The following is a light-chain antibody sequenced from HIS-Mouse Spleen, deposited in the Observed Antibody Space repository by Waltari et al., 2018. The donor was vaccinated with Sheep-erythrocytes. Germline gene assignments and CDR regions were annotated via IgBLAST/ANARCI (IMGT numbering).Light chain of an antibody. CDR2: KDS. Sequence: SYELTHPPSVSVSPGQTARITFSGDALPKQYAYWYQQKPGQAPVLVIYKDSERPSGIPERFSGSSSGTTVTLTISGVQAEDEADYYCQSADSSVVFGGGTKLTVL. J-gene: IGLJ2*01. V-gene: IGLV3-25*03. CDR3: QSADSSVV. CDR1: ALPKQY.